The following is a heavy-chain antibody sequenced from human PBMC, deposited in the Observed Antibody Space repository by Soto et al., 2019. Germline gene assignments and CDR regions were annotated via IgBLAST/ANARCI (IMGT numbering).Heavy chain of an antibody. V-gene: IGHV5-10-1*01. Sequence: GESLKISCKGSGYSFTSYWISWVRQMPGKGLEWMGRIDPSDSYTNYSPSFQGHVTISADKSISTAYLQWSSLKASDTAMYYCARHPYCSGGSCYPQSRMDVFGQGTTVTFSS. J-gene: IGHJ6*02. CDR1: GYSFTSYW. CDR2: IDPSDSYT. CDR3: ARHPYCSGGSCYPQSRMDV. D-gene: IGHD2-15*01.